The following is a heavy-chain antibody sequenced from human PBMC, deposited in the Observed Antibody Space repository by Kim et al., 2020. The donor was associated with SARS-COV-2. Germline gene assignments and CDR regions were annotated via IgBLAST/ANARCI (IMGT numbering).Heavy chain of an antibody. CDR1: GFTFSSYW. Sequence: GGSLRLSCAASGFTFSSYWMSWVRQAPGKGLEWVANIKQDGSEKYYVDSVKGRFTISRDNAKNSLYLQMNSLRAEDTAVYYCAREREGWVDTATGSYWGQGTLVTVSS. CDR2: IKQDGSEK. CDR3: AREREGWVDTATGSY. V-gene: IGHV3-7*01. D-gene: IGHD5-18*01. J-gene: IGHJ4*02.